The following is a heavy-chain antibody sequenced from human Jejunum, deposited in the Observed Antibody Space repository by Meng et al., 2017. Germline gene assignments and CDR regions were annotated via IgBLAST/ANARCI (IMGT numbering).Heavy chain of an antibody. V-gene: IGHV4-4*02. Sequence: GQLPESGPGLVGHVGTLSLTCVVSGGSVSTTDWWSWVLQPPGKGLEWIGEISRSGRANYNPSLKGRVTISLDRSMNLFSLKLDSVTAADAAVYYCARDPRTNWASRFFDNWGQGTLVTVSS. CDR1: GGSVSTTDW. D-gene: IGHD1/OR15-1a*01. CDR2: ISRSGRA. CDR3: ARDPRTNWASRFFDN. J-gene: IGHJ4*02.